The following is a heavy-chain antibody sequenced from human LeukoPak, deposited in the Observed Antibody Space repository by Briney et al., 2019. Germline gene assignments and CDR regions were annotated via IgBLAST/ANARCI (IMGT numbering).Heavy chain of an antibody. CDR3: ARALRYCSSTSCPGSWFDP. D-gene: IGHD2-2*01. CDR2: INPNSGGT. Sequence: ASVKVSCKASGYTFTGYYMHWVRQAPGQGLEWMGWINPNSGGTNYAQKFQGRVTMTGDTSISTAYMELSRLRSDDTAVYYCARALRYCSSTSCPGSWFDPWGQGTLVTVSS. CDR1: GYTFTGYY. V-gene: IGHV1-2*02. J-gene: IGHJ5*02.